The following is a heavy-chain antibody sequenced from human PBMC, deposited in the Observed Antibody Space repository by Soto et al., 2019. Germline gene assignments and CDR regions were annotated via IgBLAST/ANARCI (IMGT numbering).Heavy chain of an antibody. CDR3: ARDPPPPDY. V-gene: IGHV1-18*01. J-gene: IGHJ4*02. CDR1: GYTFASYA. CDR2: ISAYNGNT. Sequence: QVQLVQSGAEVKKPGASVKVSCKASGYTFASYAISWMRQAPGQGLEWMGWISAYNGNTNYAQKLQGRVTMTTDTSTRTAYLELRSLRSDATAVYYCARDPPPPDYWGQGTLVTVSS.